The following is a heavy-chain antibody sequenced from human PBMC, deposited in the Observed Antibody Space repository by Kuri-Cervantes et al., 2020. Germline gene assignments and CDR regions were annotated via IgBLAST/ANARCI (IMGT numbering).Heavy chain of an antibody. CDR2: ISWNSGII. V-gene: IGHV3-9*01. CDR1: GFPFDEYT. D-gene: IGHD1-26*01. CDR3: ARSSGSSRSQYSFDY. Sequence: GGSLRLSCALSGFPFDEYTMHWVRQAPGKGLEWVSGISWNSGIIGYADSVKGRFTISRDNAENSLYLQMSSLRAEDTAVYYCARSSGSSRSQYSFDYWGQGTLVTVSS. J-gene: IGHJ4*02.